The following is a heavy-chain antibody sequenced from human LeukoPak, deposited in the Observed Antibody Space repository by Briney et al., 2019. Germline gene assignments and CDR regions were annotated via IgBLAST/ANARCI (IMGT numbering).Heavy chain of an antibody. CDR2: IYSSGST. V-gene: IGHV4-61*01. D-gene: IGHD1-26*01. CDR3: TRGSYIFGY. CDR1: GYSISSGYY. J-gene: IGHJ4*02. Sequence: PSETLSLTCTVSGYSISSGYYWSWIRQPPGKGLEWIGCIYSSGSTNYNPSLKSRVTISVDTSKNQFSLRLSSVTAADTAFYYCTRGSYIFGYWGQGTLATASS.